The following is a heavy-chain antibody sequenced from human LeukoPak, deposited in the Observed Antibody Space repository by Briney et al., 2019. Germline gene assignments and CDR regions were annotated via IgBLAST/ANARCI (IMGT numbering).Heavy chain of an antibody. CDR2: IYYSGST. V-gene: IGHV4-59*01. Sequence: SETLSLTCTVSGGSISSYYWSWIRQPPGKGLEWIGYIYYSGSTNYNPSLKSRVTISVDTSKNQFSLKLSSVTAADTAVYYCASLIVATIPPGDMDYYYMDVWGKGTTVTVSS. J-gene: IGHJ6*03. CDR3: ASLIVATIPPGDMDYYYMDV. D-gene: IGHD5-12*01. CDR1: GGSISSYY.